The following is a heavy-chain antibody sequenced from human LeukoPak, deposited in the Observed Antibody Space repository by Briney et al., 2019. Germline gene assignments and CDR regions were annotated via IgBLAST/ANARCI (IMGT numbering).Heavy chain of an antibody. Sequence: ASVKISCKASGYTFTSYGISWVRQAPGQGLEWMGWISAYNGNTNYAQKLQGRVTMTTDTSTSTAYMELRSLRSDDTAVYYCARVWTPSYYDSSGYPYYLDYWGQGTLVTVSS. V-gene: IGHV1-18*01. CDR1: GYTFTSYG. CDR3: ARVWTPSYYDSSGYPYYLDY. CDR2: ISAYNGNT. D-gene: IGHD3-22*01. J-gene: IGHJ4*02.